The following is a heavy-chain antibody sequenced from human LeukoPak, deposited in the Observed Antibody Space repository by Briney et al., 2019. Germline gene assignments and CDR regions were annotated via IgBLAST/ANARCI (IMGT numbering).Heavy chain of an antibody. CDR1: GFTFSSYA. CDR2: ISYDGSNK. D-gene: IGHD1-1*01. J-gene: IGHJ4*02. CDR3: ARSGRQLFDFDY. Sequence: GGSLRLSCAASGFTFSSYAMHWVRQAPGKGLEWVAVISYDGSNKYYADSVKGRFTISRDNSKNTLYLQMNSLRAEDTAVYYCARSGRQLFDFDYWGQGTLVTVSS. V-gene: IGHV3-30-3*01.